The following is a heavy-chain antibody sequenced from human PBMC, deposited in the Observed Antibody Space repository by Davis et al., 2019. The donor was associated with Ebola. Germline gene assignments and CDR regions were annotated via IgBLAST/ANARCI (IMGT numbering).Heavy chain of an antibody. CDR2: IWYDGSNK. J-gene: IGHJ4*02. D-gene: IGHD1-26*01. V-gene: IGHV3-33*08. CDR3: ARDSGKWELLLSVDY. Sequence: GGSLRLSCAASGFTFSGSAMHWVRQAPGKGLEWVAVIWYDGSNKYYADSVKGRFTISRDNSKNTLYLQMNSLRAEDTAVYYCARDSGKWELLLSVDYWGQGTLVTVSS. CDR1: GFTFSGSA.